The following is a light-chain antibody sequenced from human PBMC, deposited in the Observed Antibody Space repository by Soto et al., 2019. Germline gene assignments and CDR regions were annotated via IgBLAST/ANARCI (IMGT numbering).Light chain of an antibody. CDR1: QGIGSD. CDR2: VAS. J-gene: IGKJ4*01. Sequence: DIQMTQSPSSLSASVGDRITITCRASQGIGSDLGWYQQKPGKAPKRLIYVASSLQSGVPSRFSGSGSGTEFTLTISSLQPEDFATYYCLQHNSYPPTFGGGTKVEIK. V-gene: IGKV1-17*01. CDR3: LQHNSYPPT.